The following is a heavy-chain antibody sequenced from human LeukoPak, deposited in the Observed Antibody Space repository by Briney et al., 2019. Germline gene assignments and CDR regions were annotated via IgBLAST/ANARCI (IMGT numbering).Heavy chain of an antibody. CDR3: ARVRGELRDFDWLFSSVLFDY. CDR1: GYTFTSYG. Sequence: GASVKVSCKASGYTFTSYGIGWERHAPGQGPEWIGWISAYNGNTNYAQKLQGRVTMTTDTSTSTAYMELRSLRSDDAAVYYCARVRGELRDFDWLFSSVLFDYWGQGTLVTVSS. D-gene: IGHD3-9*01. CDR2: ISAYNGNT. V-gene: IGHV1-18*01. J-gene: IGHJ4*02.